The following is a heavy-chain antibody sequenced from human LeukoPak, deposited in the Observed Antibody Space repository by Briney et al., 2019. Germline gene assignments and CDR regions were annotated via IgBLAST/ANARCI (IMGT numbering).Heavy chain of an antibody. D-gene: IGHD4-17*01. CDR2: INSDGSST. V-gene: IGHV3-74*01. CDR3: ASSTMTTRGVSAFDL. CDR1: GFTFSTYW. J-gene: IGHJ3*01. Sequence: PGGSLRLSCAASGFTFSTYWMHWVRQAPGKGLVWVSRINSDGSSTSYADSVKGRFTISRDNAKNTLYLQMNSLRAEDTAVYFCASSTMTTRGVSAFDLWGQGTLVTVSS.